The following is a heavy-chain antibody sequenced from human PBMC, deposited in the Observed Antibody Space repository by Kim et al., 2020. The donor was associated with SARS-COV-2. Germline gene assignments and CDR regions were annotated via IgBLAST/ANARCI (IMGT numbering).Heavy chain of an antibody. D-gene: IGHD3-3*01. CDR3: ARGYYDFWSGYMDV. V-gene: IGHV3-48*03. Sequence: DSVKGRFTISRDNAKNSLYLQMNSLRAEDTAVYYCARGYYDFWSGYMDVWGKGTTVTVSS. J-gene: IGHJ6*03.